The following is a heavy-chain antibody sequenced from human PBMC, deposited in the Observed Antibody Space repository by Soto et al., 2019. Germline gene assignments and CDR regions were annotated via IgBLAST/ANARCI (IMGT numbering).Heavy chain of an antibody. CDR2: IYYSGST. Sequence: QVQLQESGPGLVKPSQTLSLTCTVSGGSISRGDYYWSRIRQHPGKGLEWIGYIYYSGSTYYNPSLKSRVTKSVDTSKNQFSLKLSSVTAADTAVYYCARWWSGSRQGFDPWGQGTLVTVSS. V-gene: IGHV4-31*03. J-gene: IGHJ5*02. CDR3: ARWWSGSRQGFDP. CDR1: GGSISRGDYY. D-gene: IGHD3-3*01.